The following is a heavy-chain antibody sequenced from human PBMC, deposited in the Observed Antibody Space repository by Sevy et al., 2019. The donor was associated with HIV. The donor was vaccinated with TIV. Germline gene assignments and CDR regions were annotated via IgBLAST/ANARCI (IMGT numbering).Heavy chain of an antibody. CDR1: GFTFSSYD. V-gene: IGHV3-23*01. Sequence: GGSLRLSCAASGFTFSSYDMSWVRQAPGKGLEWVSVISGSGVSTYYADSVKGRFTISRDNSKNTPYLQLNSLRAEDTAVYYCAKSMGGFDAFDIWGQGTMVTVSS. D-gene: IGHD6-25*01. J-gene: IGHJ3*02. CDR3: AKSMGGFDAFDI. CDR2: ISGSGVST.